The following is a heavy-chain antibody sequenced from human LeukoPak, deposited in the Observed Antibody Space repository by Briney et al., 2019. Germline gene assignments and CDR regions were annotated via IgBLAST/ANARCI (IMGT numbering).Heavy chain of an antibody. D-gene: IGHD3-10*01. J-gene: IGHJ6*03. V-gene: IGHV3-64*01. CDR2: ISSNGGST. CDR1: GFTFSSYA. Sequence: PGGSLRLSCAASGFTFSSYAMHWVRQAPGKGLEYVSAISSNGGSTYYANSVKGRFTISRDNSKNTLYLQMGSLRAEDMAVYYCARGGSGTYYYMDVWGKGTTVTISS. CDR3: ARGGSGTYYYMDV.